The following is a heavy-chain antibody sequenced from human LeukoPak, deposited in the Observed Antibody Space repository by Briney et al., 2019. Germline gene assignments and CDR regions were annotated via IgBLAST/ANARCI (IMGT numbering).Heavy chain of an antibody. CDR3: TRIYGDDDAFDI. CDR1: GYTFTGYY. D-gene: IGHD4-17*01. J-gene: IGHJ3*02. Sequence: ASVKVSCKASGYTFTGYYMHWVRQAPGQGLEWMGWINPNSGGTNYAQKFQDRVTLTRDTSISTAYMELTRLRSDDTAVYYCTRIYGDDDAFDIWGQGTMVTVSS. CDR2: INPNSGGT. V-gene: IGHV1-2*02.